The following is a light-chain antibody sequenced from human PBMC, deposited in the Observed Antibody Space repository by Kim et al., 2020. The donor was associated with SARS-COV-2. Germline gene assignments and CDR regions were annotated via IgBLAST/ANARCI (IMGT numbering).Light chain of an antibody. J-gene: IGLJ1*01. CDR3: QVWDSSDGNNYV. CDR2: YNC. V-gene: IGLV3-21*04. Sequence: PGETATTACGRCKIGTYRVHWYQQKPGQAPVFVLNYNCDRTSGIPDRFAGSNSGDTATLIISRVEAGDDADEDGQVWDSSDGNNYVFGTGTKLTVL. CDR1: KIGTYR.